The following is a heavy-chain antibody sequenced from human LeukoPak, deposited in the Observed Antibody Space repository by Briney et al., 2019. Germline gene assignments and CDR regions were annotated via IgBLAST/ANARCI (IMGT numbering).Heavy chain of an antibody. V-gene: IGHV1-8*01. D-gene: IGHD1-14*01. Sequence: ASVKVSCKASGYTFTSYDINWVRQATGQGLEWMGWMNPNSGNTGYAQKFRGRVAMTRNTSISTAYMELSSLRSEDTAVYYCARRKNTRGAFDIWGQGTMVTVSS. J-gene: IGHJ3*02. CDR2: MNPNSGNT. CDR3: ARRKNTRGAFDI. CDR1: GYTFTSYD.